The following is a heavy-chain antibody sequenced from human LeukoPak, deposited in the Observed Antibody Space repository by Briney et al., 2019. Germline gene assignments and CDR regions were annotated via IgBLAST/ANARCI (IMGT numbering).Heavy chain of an antibody. CDR1: GYSFTSYW. J-gene: IGHJ4*02. CDR3: ARLRGGDCYSSSECYLRY. D-gene: IGHD2-21*02. CDR2: IYPGDSDT. Sequence: GESLKISCKGSGYSFTSYWIGWVRQMPGKGLEWMGIIYPGDSDTRYSPSFQGQVTISADKSISTAYLQWSSLKASDTAMYYCARLRGGDCYSSSECYLRYWGQGTLVTVSS. V-gene: IGHV5-51*01.